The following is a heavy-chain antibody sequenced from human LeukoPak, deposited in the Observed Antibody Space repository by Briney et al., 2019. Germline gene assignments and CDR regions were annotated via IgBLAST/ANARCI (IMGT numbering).Heavy chain of an antibody. J-gene: IGHJ4*02. CDR1: GFTFINYA. CDR3: ARARHGSAVNNFDY. V-gene: IGHV3-30*04. CDR2: ISIDGSDK. D-gene: IGHD1/OR15-1a*01. Sequence: GGSLRLSCAASGFTFINYALHWVRQAPGKGLEWVAVISIDGSDKHYAESVQGRFTISRDNSKNTLYLQMNSLRAEDAAVYFCARARHGSAVNNFDYGGKGTRVAVSS.